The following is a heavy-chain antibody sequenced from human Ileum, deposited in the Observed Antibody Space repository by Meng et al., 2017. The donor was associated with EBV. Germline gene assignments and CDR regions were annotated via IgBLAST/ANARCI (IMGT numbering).Heavy chain of an antibody. V-gene: IGHV3-74*01. CDR1: GFIFSNYW. J-gene: IGHJ4*02. CDR2: IHADGSVT. D-gene: IGHD1-14*01. CDR3: ARDLFWNQADY. Sequence: EVRFGESGGGFVQPGGSLRLSCATSGFIFSNYWMHWVRQAPGKGLVWVSRIHADGSVTNYADSVKGRFTISRDNAKNTLYLQMNSLRAEDTAVYYCARDLFWNQADYWGQGTLVTVSS.